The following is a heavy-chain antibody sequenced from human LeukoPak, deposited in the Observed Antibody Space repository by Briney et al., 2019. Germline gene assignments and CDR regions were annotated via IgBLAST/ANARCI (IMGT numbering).Heavy chain of an antibody. D-gene: IGHD6-19*01. CDR2: IYHSGST. Sequence: SETLSLTCTVSGGSISSYYWSWIRQPPGKGLEWIGYIYHSGSTYYNPSLKSRVTISVDRSKNQFSLKLSSVTAADTAVYYCARDQAVAGLPEDWGQGTLVTVSS. CDR3: ARDQAVAGLPED. V-gene: IGHV4-59*12. CDR1: GGSISSYY. J-gene: IGHJ4*02.